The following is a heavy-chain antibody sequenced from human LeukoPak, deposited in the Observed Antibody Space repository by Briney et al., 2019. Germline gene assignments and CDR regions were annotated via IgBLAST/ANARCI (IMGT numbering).Heavy chain of an antibody. Sequence: PSETLSLTCTVSGYPISSGYYWGWIRQPPGKGLEWIGNIYHSGSTYYSPSLKSRVTMSVDTSKNQFSLKLSSVTAADTAVYYCARIGGWSPFDYWGQGTLVTVSS. CDR2: IYHSGST. D-gene: IGHD2-15*01. CDR1: GYPISSGYY. J-gene: IGHJ4*02. V-gene: IGHV4-38-2*02. CDR3: ARIGGWSPFDY.